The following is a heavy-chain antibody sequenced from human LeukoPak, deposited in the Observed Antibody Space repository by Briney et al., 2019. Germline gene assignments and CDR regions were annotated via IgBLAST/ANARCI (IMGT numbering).Heavy chain of an antibody. Sequence: SETLSLTCTVSGGSISSGGYYWSWIRQHPGKGLEWIGYIYYSGSTYYNPSLKSRVTISVDTSKKQFSLKLSSVTAADTAVYYYARAWPERLVDYWGQGTLVTVSS. D-gene: IGHD1-1*01. J-gene: IGHJ4*02. CDR1: GGSISSGGYY. CDR2: IYYSGST. CDR3: ARAWPERLVDY. V-gene: IGHV4-31*03.